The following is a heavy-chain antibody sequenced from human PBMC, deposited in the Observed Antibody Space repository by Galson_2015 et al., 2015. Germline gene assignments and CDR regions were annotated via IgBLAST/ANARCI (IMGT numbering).Heavy chain of an antibody. D-gene: IGHD1-26*01. CDR2: ISAYNGNT. CDR3: ARDDIVGATRTGRCYYGMDV. Sequence: SVKVSCKASGYTFNSYGISWGRQAPGQGLEWMGWISAYNGNTNYAQRLQSRVTMTTDTSTSTAYMELRSLRSDDTAVYYWARDDIVGATRTGRCYYGMDVRGQGTTVTVSS. CDR1: GYTFNSYG. V-gene: IGHV1-18*01. J-gene: IGHJ6*02.